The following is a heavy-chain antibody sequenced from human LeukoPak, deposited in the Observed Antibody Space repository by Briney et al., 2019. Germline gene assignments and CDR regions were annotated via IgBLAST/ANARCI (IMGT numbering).Heavy chain of an antibody. D-gene: IGHD3-10*01. J-gene: IGHJ6*03. V-gene: IGHV3-7*01. CDR2: INRDGSDK. Sequence: PGGSPRLSCAASGFTSSRYWMSWVRHAPGKGLEWGAHINRDGSDKYYVDSVKGRFTISRDNTKNSLYLEMNSLTAEDTAVYYCARDRALLSMVLGVMGYFYYYMDVWGKGTTVTISS. CDR3: ARDRALLSMVLGVMGYFYYYMDV. CDR1: GFTSSRYW.